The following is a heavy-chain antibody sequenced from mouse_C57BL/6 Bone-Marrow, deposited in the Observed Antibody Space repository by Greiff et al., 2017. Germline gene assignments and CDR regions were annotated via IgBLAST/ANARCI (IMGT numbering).Heavy chain of an antibody. V-gene: IGHV1-19*01. Sequence: EVQLQQSGPVLVKPGASVKMSCKASGYTFTDYYMNWVKQSHGKSLEWIGVINPYNGGTSYNQKFKGKATLTVDKSSSTAYMELNSLTSEDSAVYYCAREGFITTVVPYYAMDYWGQGTSVTVSS. J-gene: IGHJ4*01. D-gene: IGHD1-1*01. CDR1: GYTFTDYY. CDR3: AREGFITTVVPYYAMDY. CDR2: INPYNGGT.